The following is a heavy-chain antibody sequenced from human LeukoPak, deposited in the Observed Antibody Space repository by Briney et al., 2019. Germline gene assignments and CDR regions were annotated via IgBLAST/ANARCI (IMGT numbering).Heavy chain of an antibody. CDR2: IIPILGIA. D-gene: IGHD6-13*01. J-gene: IGHJ4*02. CDR1: GYTFTSYG. Sequence: SVQVSCKASGYTFTSYGISWVRQAPGQGLEWMGRIIPILGIANYAQKFQGRVTITADKSTSTAYMELSSLRSEDTAVYYCAREDSSSWYVGGPKDYWGQGTLVTVSS. V-gene: IGHV1-69*04. CDR3: AREDSSSWYVGGPKDY.